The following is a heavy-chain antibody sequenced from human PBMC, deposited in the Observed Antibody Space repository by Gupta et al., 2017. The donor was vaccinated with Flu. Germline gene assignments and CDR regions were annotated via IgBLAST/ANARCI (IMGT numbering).Heavy chain of an antibody. CDR2: IWYDGSNK. V-gene: IGHV3-33*01. Sequence: QVQLVESGGGVVQPGRSLRLSCAASGFTFSSYGMHWVRQAPGKGLEWVAVIWYDGSNKYYADSVKGRFTISRDNSKNTLYLQMNSLRAEDTAVYYCARDSGWITSSGNWFDPWGQGTLVTVSS. CDR3: ARDSGWITSSGNWFDP. D-gene: IGHD3-10*01. CDR1: GFTFSSYG. J-gene: IGHJ5*02.